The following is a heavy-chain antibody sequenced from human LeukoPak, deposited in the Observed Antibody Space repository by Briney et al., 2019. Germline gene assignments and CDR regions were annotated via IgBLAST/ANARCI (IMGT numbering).Heavy chain of an antibody. Sequence: PSETLSLTCTVSGYSISSGYYWGWIRQPPGKGLEWIGGIYHSGSTYYNPSLKSRVTISVDTSKNQFSLKLSSVTAADTAVYYCARKDYDFWSGYLERAPGWYMDVWGKGTTVTVSS. CDR2: IYHSGST. CDR3: ARKDYDFWSGYLERAPGWYMDV. V-gene: IGHV4-38-2*02. D-gene: IGHD3-3*01. J-gene: IGHJ6*03. CDR1: GYSISSGYY.